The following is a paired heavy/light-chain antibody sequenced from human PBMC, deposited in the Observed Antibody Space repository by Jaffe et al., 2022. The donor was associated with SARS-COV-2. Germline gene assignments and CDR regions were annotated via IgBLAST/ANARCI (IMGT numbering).Light chain of an antibody. Sequence: QTVVTQEPSLTVSPGGTVTLTCTANTGAVSSNYYPSWFQQKPGQAPRSLIYGATNKHSWTPARFSGSLLGGKAVLTLSGVQPDDEAVYYCLLFFDGAQLWLFGGGTRLTVL. V-gene: IGLV7-43*01. CDR3: LLFFDGAQLWL. CDR2: GAT. CDR1: TGAVSSNYY. J-gene: IGLJ3*02.
Heavy chain of an antibody. J-gene: IGHJ4*02. CDR2: ISSDGIHK. CDR3: LRVDDTTHFDY. D-gene: IGHD1-26*01. V-gene: IGHV3-30*09. CDR1: GFTFSGYA. Sequence: QVQLVVSGGGVVQPGRSLRLSCAGSGFTFSGYAMHWVRQAPGKGLEWVAVISSDGIHKYYANSVKGRFAISRDNSKSTLYLQVNSLRAEDTAVYYCLRVDDTTHFDYWGQGALVTASS.